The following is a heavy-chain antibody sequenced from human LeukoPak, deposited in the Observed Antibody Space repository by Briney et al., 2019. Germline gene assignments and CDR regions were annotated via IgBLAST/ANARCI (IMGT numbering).Heavy chain of an antibody. J-gene: IGHJ3*02. CDR2: INPSGGST. CDR1: GYTFTSYY. CDR3: ATASIVRAADDAFDI. V-gene: IGHV1-46*01. D-gene: IGHD3-10*01. Sequence: GASVKVSCKASGYTFTSYYMHWVRQAPGQGLEWMGIINPSGGSTSYAQKFQGRVTMTRDTSTSTVYMELSSLRAEDTAVYYSATASIVRAADDAFDIWGHGTMVTVSS.